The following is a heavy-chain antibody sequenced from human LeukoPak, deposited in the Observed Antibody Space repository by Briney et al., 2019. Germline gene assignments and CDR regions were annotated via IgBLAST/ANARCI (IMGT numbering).Heavy chain of an antibody. Sequence: SETLSLTCAVYGGSLSGYYWGWIRQPPGKGLEWIGEINHSGSTNYNPSLKSRVTISVDTSKNQFSLKLSSVTAADTAVYYCARHHVDIVATIIADWFDPWGQGTLVTVSS. CDR1: GGSLSGYY. CDR3: ARHHVDIVATIIADWFDP. V-gene: IGHV4-34*01. D-gene: IGHD5-12*01. CDR2: INHSGST. J-gene: IGHJ5*02.